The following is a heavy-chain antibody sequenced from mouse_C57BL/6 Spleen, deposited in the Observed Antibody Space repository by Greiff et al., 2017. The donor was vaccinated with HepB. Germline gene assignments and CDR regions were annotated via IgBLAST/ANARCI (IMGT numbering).Heavy chain of an antibody. J-gene: IGHJ4*01. CDR3: ARDRGFLYYAMDY. D-gene: IGHD3-3*01. V-gene: IGHV5-4*01. CDR1: GFTFSSYA. CDR2: ISDGGSYT. Sequence: EVQGVESGGGLVKPGGSLKLSCAASGFTFSSYAMSWVRQTPEKRLEWVATISDGGSYTYYPDNVKGRFTISRDNAKNNLYLQMSHLKSEDTAMYYCARDRGFLYYAMDYWGQGTSVTVSS.